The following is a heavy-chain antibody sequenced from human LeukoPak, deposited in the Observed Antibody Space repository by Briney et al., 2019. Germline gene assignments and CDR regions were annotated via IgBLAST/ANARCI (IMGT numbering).Heavy chain of an antibody. CDR3: ARDVTGYYGSGSSN. J-gene: IGHJ4*02. D-gene: IGHD3-10*01. CDR1: VYTFTSYG. CDR2: IRAYNGNT. V-gene: IGHV1-18*01. Sequence: ASVKVSCMASVYTFTSYGISWVRQAPGQGLEWMGWIRAYNGNTNYAQKLQGRVTMTTDTSTSTAHMELRSLRSDDTAVYYCARDVTGYYGSGSSNWGQGTLVTVSS.